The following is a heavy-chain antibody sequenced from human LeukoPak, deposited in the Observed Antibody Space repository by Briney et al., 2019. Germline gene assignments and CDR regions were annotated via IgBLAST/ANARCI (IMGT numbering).Heavy chain of an antibody. J-gene: IGHJ6*03. CDR2: INHSGST. V-gene: IGHV4-34*01. Sequence: PSETLSLTCAVYGGSFSGYYWSWIRQPPGKGLEWIGEINHSGSTNYNPSLKSRVTISVDTSKNQFSLKLSSVTAADTAVYYCASLRGWGFRYYMDVWGKGTTVTVSS. D-gene: IGHD6-19*01. CDR3: ASLRGWGFRYYMDV. CDR1: GGSFSGYY.